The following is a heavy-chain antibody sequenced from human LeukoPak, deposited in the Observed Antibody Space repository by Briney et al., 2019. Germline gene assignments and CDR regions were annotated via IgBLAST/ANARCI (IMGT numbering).Heavy chain of an antibody. CDR1: GYTFTSYG. CDR2: ISAYNGNT. V-gene: IGHV1-18*01. D-gene: IGHD4-17*01. CDR3: ARDSSWDGDYGSDYFDY. Sequence: ASVKVSCKASGYTFTSYGISWVRQAPGQGLEWMGWISAYNGNTNYSQKLQGRVTMTTDTSTSTAYMELRSLRSDDTAVYYCARDSSWDGDYGSDYFDYWGQGTLVTVSS. J-gene: IGHJ4*02.